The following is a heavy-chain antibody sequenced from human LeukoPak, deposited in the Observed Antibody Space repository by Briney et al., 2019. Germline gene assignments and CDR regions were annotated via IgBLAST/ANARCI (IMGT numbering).Heavy chain of an antibody. D-gene: IGHD6-13*01. J-gene: IGHJ4*02. CDR2: IYIGDSDT. CDR1: RYSFTTYW. Sequence: GESLKISCKIARYSFTTYWIGWVRQMPGYGLGWMGIIYIGDSDTTYSPSFQGQVTISADKSISTAYLQWSSLKASDTAMYYCARRRIGYSSYSDYWGQGTLVTVSS. CDR3: ARRRIGYSSYSDY. V-gene: IGHV5-51*01.